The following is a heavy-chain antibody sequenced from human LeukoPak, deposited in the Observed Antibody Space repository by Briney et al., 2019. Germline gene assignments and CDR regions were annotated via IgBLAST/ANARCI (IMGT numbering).Heavy chain of an antibody. CDR2: IYSSGST. CDR1: GGSINSFY. Sequence: NTSETLSLTCTVSGGSINSFYWTWIRQPAGKGLEWIGRIYSSGSTNFNPSLKSRVTMSVDTSKNQFSLRLSSVTAADTAAYFCARETAWPEDTPKILFSYFDYWGQGILVTVSS. CDR3: ARETAWPEDTPKILFSYFDY. J-gene: IGHJ4*02. D-gene: IGHD5-18*01. V-gene: IGHV4-4*07.